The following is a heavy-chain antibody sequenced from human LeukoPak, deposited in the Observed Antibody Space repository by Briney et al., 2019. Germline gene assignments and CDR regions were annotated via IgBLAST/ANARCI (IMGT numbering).Heavy chain of an antibody. CDR1: GGSISNYY. J-gene: IGHJ5*02. V-gene: IGHV4-59*01. D-gene: IGHD1-26*01. CDR2: IYYSGSA. Sequence: SETLSLTCTVSGGSISNYYWSWIRQAPGKGLEWIGYIYYSGSANYNPSIKSRVTISVATSKLQSSLKLTSVTAADTAVYYCARYSGPSNWFDPWGQGPLVTVSS. CDR3: ARYSGPSNWFDP.